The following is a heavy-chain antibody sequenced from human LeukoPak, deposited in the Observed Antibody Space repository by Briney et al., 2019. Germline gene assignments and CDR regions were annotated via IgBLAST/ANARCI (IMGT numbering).Heavy chain of an antibody. J-gene: IGHJ4*02. CDR2: IYYSGST. D-gene: IGHD4-4*01. V-gene: IGHV4-31*03. Sequence: TPSETLSLTCTVSGGSISSGGYYWSWIRQHPGKGLEWIGYIYYSGSTYYNPSLKSRVTISVDTSKNQFSLKLSSVTAADTAVYYCARGRNNYSSFLNYWGQGTLVTVSS. CDR1: GGSISSGGYY. CDR3: ARGRNNYSSFLNY.